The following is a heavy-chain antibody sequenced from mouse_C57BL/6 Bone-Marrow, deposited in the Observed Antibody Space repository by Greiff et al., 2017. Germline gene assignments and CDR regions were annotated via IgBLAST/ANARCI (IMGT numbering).Heavy chain of an antibody. CDR2: IRSKSNNYAT. J-gene: IGHJ2*01. Sequence: GGGLVQPKGSLKLSCAASGFSFNTYAMNWVRQAPGTGLEWVARIRSKSNNYATYYADSVKDRYTISRDDSESMLYLQMNNLKTEDAAMYYCVRDGFDYWGQGTTLTVSS. V-gene: IGHV10-1*01. CDR1: GFSFNTYA. CDR3: VRDGFDY.